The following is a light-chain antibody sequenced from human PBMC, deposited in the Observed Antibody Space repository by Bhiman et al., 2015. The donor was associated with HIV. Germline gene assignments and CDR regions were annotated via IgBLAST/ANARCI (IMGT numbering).Light chain of an antibody. CDR3: GTWDSSLSTGGGA. CDR1: SSNIGNNY. V-gene: IGLV1-51*01. Sequence: QSVLTQPPSVSAAPGQKVTISCSGSSSNIGNNYVSWYQQLPGTAPKIIIYDNNKRPSGIPDRFSGSKSGTSATLGITGLQTGDEADYFCGTWDSSLSTGGGAFGGGTKADRP. CDR2: DNN. J-gene: IGLJ3*02.